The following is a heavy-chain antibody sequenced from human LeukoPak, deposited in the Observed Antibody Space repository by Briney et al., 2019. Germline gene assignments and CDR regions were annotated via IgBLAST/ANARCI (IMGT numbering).Heavy chain of an antibody. Sequence: PGGSLRLSCAASGFTFSSYWMSWVRQAPGKGLEWVAFIRYDGSNKYYADSVKGRFTISRDNSKNTLYLQMNSLRAEDTAVYYCAKDHYDYVWGSYPVFDYWGQGTLVTVSS. CDR3: AKDHYDYVWGSYPVFDY. D-gene: IGHD3-16*02. J-gene: IGHJ4*02. CDR2: IRYDGSNK. V-gene: IGHV3-30*02. CDR1: GFTFSSYW.